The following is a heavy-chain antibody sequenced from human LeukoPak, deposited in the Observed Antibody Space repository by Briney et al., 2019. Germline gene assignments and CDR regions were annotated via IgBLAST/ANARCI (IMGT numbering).Heavy chain of an antibody. CDR2: ISGSADST. J-gene: IGHJ4*01. CDR1: GFTFSSYA. V-gene: IGHV3-23*01. CDR3: AKDGGLYSSSWYPLYYFDY. D-gene: IGHD6-13*01. Sequence: RGGSLRLSCAASGFTFSSYAMSWVRQAPGKGLEWVSAISGSADSTYYAGSVKGRFTISRDNSKNTLYLQMNSLRAEDTDVYYCAKDGGLYSSSWYPLYYFDYWGQGTLVTVSS.